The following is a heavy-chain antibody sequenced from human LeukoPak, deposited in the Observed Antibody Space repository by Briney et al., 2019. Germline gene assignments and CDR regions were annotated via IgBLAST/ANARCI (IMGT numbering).Heavy chain of an antibody. J-gene: IGHJ6*03. Sequence: GGSLRLSCAASGFTFSSYAMSWVRQAPGKGLEWVSAISGSGGSTYYADSVKGRFTISRDNSKNTLYLQMNSLRAEDTAVYYCAKDGADTVVVVAATHYYYMDVWGKGTTVTVSS. CDR1: GFTFSSYA. V-gene: IGHV3-23*01. D-gene: IGHD2-15*01. CDR2: ISGSGGST. CDR3: AKDGADTVVVVAATHYYYMDV.